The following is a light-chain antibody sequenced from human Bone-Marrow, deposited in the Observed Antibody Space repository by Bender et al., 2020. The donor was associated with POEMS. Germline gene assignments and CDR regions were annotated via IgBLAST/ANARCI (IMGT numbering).Light chain of an antibody. CDR1: NSDIIDLF. V-gene: IGLV2-14*01. CDR3: NSYRSGSTWV. Sequence: QSALTQPASVSGSPGQSITISCTGANSDIIDLFVSWYQQHPGKAPKLMIYEVSNRPLGVSDRFSGSKSGNTASLTISGLQAEDEADYYCNSYRSGSTWVFGGGTKLTVL. CDR2: EVS. J-gene: IGLJ2*01.